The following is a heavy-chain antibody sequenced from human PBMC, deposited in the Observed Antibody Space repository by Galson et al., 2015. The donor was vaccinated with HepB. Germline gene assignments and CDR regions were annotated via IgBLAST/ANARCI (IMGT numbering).Heavy chain of an antibody. CDR2: IWYDGSNK. D-gene: IGHD2-15*01. V-gene: IGHV3-33*01. J-gene: IGHJ4*02. CDR1: GFTFSSYG. CDR3: ARDLPDDGGAIGDHGGGDY. Sequence: SLGLSCAASGFTFSSYGMHWVRQAPGKGLEWVAVIWYDGSNKYYADSVKGRFTISRDNSKNTLYLQMNSLRAEDTAVYYCARDLPDDGGAIGDHGGGDYWGQGTL.